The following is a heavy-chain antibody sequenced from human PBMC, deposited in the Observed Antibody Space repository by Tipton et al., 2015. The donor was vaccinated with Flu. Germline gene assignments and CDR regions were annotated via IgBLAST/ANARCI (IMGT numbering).Heavy chain of an antibody. CDR1: GGSINRYY. CDR2: THTNGNT. V-gene: IGHV4-4*07. D-gene: IGHD3-22*01. CDR3: ASGNFYDSSGYFAF. J-gene: IGHJ4*02. Sequence: TLSLTCNVSGGSINRYYWSWIRQSVGKGPEWIGRTHTNGNTNYNSSFGSRLTMSLDTSKSQFSMTLTSVTVADTAVYYCASGNFYDSSGYFAFWGQGFLVTVSS.